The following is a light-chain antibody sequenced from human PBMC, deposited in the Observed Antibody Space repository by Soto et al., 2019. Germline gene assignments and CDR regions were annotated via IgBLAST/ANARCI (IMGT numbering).Light chain of an antibody. V-gene: IGKV3-20*01. J-gene: IGKJ2*02. CDR1: QSVSSSY. CDR2: GAS. Sequence: EIVLTQSPGTLSLSPGERATLSCRASQSVSSSYLAWYQQKPGQAPRLLIFGASSRATGIPDRFSGSGSGTDFTLTISRLEPEDCAVYYCQQYGSSPPSTFGQGTKLGIK. CDR3: QQYGSSPPST.